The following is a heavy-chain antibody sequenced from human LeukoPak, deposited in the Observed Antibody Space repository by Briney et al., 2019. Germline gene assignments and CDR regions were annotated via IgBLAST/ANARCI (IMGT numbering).Heavy chain of an antibody. CDR1: GFTFDDYA. CDR2: ISWNSHDI. Sequence: GGSLRLSCAASGFTFDDYAMHWVRQAPGKGLEWVSGISWNSHDIAYADSVKGRFTISRDNAKNSLYLQMNSLRAEDTAFYYRAKALGRQLFSYNWFDPWGQGTLVIVSS. CDR3: AKALGRQLFSYNWFDP. V-gene: IGHV3-9*01. J-gene: IGHJ5*02.